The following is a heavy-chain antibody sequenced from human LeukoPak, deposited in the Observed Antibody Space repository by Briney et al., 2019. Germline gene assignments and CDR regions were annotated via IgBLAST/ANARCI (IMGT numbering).Heavy chain of an antibody. CDR3: ARDEPGLAFDY. CDR2: IIPILGIA. V-gene: IGHV1-69*04. D-gene: IGHD1-14*01. Sequence: SVKVSCKASGGTFSSYAISWVRQAPGQGLEWMGRIIPILGIANYAQKFQGRVTMTRDTSTSTVYMELSSLRSEDTAVYYCARDEPGLAFDYWGQGTLVTVSS. J-gene: IGHJ4*02. CDR1: GGTFSSYA.